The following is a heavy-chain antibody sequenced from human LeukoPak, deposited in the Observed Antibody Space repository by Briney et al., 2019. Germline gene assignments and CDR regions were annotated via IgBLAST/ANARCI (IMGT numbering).Heavy chain of an antibody. CDR2: INPNSGGT. V-gene: IGHV1-2*02. J-gene: IGHJ4*02. CDR1: GYTFTGYY. D-gene: IGHD3-3*01. CDR3: ARDHLPDFWSNFDY. Sequence: ASVKVSCKASGYTFTGYYMHWVRQAPGQGLEWMGWINPNSGGTNYAQKFQGGVTMTRDTSISTAYMELSRLRSDDTAVYYCARDHLPDFWSNFDYWGQGTLVTVSS.